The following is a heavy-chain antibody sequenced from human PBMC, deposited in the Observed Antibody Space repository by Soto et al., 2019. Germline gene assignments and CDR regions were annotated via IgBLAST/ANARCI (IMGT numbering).Heavy chain of an antibody. Sequence: EVQLVESGGGLVPPGGSLRLSCEASGFTFSNYWMSWVRQAPGKGLEWVANIKEDGSQKYYVDSVKGRFTISRDNAKNSLYLQMNSLRVEDTAVYYCVRIDIRERPPDYWGQGTLVTASS. CDR1: GFTFSNYW. D-gene: IGHD1-26*01. V-gene: IGHV3-7*01. CDR3: VRIDIRERPPDY. CDR2: IKEDGSQK. J-gene: IGHJ4*02.